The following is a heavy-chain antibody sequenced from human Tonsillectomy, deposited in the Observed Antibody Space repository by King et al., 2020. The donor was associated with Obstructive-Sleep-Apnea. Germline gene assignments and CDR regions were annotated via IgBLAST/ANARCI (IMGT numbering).Heavy chain of an antibody. CDR2: ISYDGSNK. V-gene: IGHV3-30-3*01. CDR1: GFTFSIYA. Sequence: VQLVESWGGVVQPGRSLRLSCAASGFTFSIYAMHWVRPAPGKGLEWVAVISYDGSNKYYADSVKGRFTISRDNSKNPLYLQMNSLRAEDTAVYYCAGATTADYFDYWGQGTLVTVSS. D-gene: IGHD1-26*01. J-gene: IGHJ4*02. CDR3: AGATTADYFDY.